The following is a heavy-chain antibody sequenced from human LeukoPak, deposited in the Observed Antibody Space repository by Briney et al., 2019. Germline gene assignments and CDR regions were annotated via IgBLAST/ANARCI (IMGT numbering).Heavy chain of an antibody. V-gene: IGHV3-23*01. CDR3: ARMNYVSSGWGAPFDY. D-gene: IGHD1-7*01. J-gene: IGHJ4*02. CDR1: GFTFSNYA. Sequence: GGSLRLSCAASGFTFSNYALSWVRQAPGKGLEWVSTISGTGGSTNYADSVRGRFTISRDNSKNTLYLQMNSLRAEDTAVYYCARMNYVSSGWGAPFDYWGQGTLVTVSS. CDR2: ISGTGGST.